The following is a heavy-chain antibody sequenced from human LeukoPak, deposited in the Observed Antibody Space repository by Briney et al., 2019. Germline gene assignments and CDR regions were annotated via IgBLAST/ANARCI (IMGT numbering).Heavy chain of an antibody. D-gene: IGHD3-3*01. CDR2: ISGDIQTT. V-gene: IGHV3-23*01. J-gene: IGHJ2*01. Sequence: GSLRLSCEASGFAFSTHAMNWIRQTPGKGLEWLSVISGDIQTTTYASSVKGRFTISRDNSKNTLYLEMNSLRVEDTAIYYCAKDGYYSSANHFARLHFDLWGRGTRVTVSS. CDR3: AKDGYYSSANHFARLHFDL. CDR1: GFAFSTHA.